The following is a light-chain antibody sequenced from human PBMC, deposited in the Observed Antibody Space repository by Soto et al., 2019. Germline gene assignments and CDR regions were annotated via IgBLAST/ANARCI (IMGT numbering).Light chain of an antibody. CDR2: EVS. V-gene: IGLV2-14*01. CDR1: SSDVAGYDY. Sequence: QSALTQPASVSGSPGQSITISCTGTSSDVAGYDYVSWYQHHPGKAPKLLIYEVSYRPSGVSNRFSGSKSGNTASLTISGLQSEDEADYYCSSYTDTSTYVFGTGTKLPVL. J-gene: IGLJ1*01. CDR3: SSYTDTSTYV.